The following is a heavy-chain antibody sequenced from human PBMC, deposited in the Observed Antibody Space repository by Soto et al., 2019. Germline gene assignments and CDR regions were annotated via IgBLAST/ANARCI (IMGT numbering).Heavy chain of an antibody. CDR3: AREGVFGLVKIVPPDY. CDR1: GFGFSSYG. J-gene: IGHJ4*02. V-gene: IGHV3-30*03. CDR2: ISFDGSTQ. Sequence: VQLLESGGGVAQPGRSLRLSCSASGFGFSSYGMLWVRQAPGKGPEWVAFISFDGSTQYYADSVRGRFTISRDNSENTLYLQLDILRVEDTAMYYCAREGVFGLVKIVPPDYWGQGAQVTVSA. D-gene: IGHD3-3*01.